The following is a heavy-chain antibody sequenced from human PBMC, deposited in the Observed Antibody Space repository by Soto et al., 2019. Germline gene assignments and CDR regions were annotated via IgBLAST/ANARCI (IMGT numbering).Heavy chain of an antibody. D-gene: IGHD2-8*01. CDR2: ISAYSGAT. Sequence: ASVKVSCKASVGTYSGHGFSWVRQGPGQGLEWLGWISAYSGATDYAQKFQGRVTLTTDTSTSTAYMELRSLRSDDTAVYYCAKDRPRLTQQFNGVSWGQGTLVTVSS. CDR3: AKDRPRLTQQFNGVS. CDR1: VGTYSGHG. J-gene: IGHJ5*02. V-gene: IGHV1-18*01.